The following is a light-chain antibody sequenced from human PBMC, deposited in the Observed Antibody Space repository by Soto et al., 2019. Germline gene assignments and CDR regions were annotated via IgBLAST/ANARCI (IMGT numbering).Light chain of an antibody. V-gene: IGKV3-20*01. Sequence: EIVLTQPGPLSLSPGERATLSCRASQTIDYSYLAWYQQKPGQAPRLLIYGASIRATGIPDTFSGSGSGTDFTLTINRLGPEDFAVYYCQQYGSSPWTFGQGTKVEIK. J-gene: IGKJ1*01. CDR3: QQYGSSPWT. CDR2: GAS. CDR1: QTIDYSY.